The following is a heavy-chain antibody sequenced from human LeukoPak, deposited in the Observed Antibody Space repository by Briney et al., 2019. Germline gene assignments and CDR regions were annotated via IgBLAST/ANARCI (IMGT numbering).Heavy chain of an antibody. J-gene: IGHJ4*02. CDR2: ISRSGSTI. Sequence: GGSLRLSCAASGFTFSTYSMHWVRQAPGKGLEWVSYISRSGSTISYSDSVKGRFTISRDNAMNSLYLQMNSLRDEDTAVYYCARRRGDSCYSDYWGQGTLVTVSS. D-gene: IGHD2-15*01. CDR3: ARRRGDSCYSDY. V-gene: IGHV3-48*02. CDR1: GFTFSTYS.